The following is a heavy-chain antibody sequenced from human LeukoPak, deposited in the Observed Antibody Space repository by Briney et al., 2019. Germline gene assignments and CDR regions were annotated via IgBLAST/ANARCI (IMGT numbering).Heavy chain of an antibody. CDR2: IYHSVT. D-gene: IGHD2-2*01. J-gene: IGHJ4*02. V-gene: IGHV4-38-2*01. CDR1: GYSISSGYY. Sequence: SETLSLTCAVSGYSISSGYYWGWIRQPPGKGLEWIGNIYHSVTYYHPSFKSRATISVDTSKNQFSLKLSSVTAADTAVYYCARSACSSTDCPNFDFWGQGTLVTVSS. CDR3: ARSACSSTDCPNFDF.